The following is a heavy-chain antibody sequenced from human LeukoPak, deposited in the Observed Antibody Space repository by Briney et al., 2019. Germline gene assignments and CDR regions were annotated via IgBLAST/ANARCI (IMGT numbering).Heavy chain of an antibody. V-gene: IGHV1-8*01. CDR1: GYTFTSYD. Sequence: ASVKVSCKASGYTFTSYDINWVRQATGQGLEWMGWMNPNSGNTGYAQKFQDRVTMTRNTSISTAYMELSSLRSEDTAVYYCARVRPGYCSSTSCEMVYWGQGTLVTVSS. J-gene: IGHJ4*02. D-gene: IGHD2-2*03. CDR3: ARVRPGYCSSTSCEMVY. CDR2: MNPNSGNT.